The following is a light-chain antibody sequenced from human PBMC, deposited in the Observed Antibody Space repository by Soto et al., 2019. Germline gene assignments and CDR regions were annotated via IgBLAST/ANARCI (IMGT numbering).Light chain of an antibody. Sequence: QSALTQPHSVSGSPGQSVAISCTGTSSDVGGYNYVSWYQQHPGKAPKLMIYDVSKRPSGVPDRFSGPKSGNTASLTISGLQAEDEADYYCCSYAGSYSYVLGTGTKLTVL. CDR3: CSYAGSYSYV. CDR2: DVS. V-gene: IGLV2-11*01. J-gene: IGLJ1*01. CDR1: SSDVGGYNY.